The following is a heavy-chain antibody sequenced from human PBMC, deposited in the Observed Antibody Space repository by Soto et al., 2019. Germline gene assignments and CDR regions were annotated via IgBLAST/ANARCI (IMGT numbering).Heavy chain of an antibody. CDR2: IKQEGSEK. Sequence: GWSLRLSCAASGFTFSSYWMSWVRQAPGKGLEWVANIKQEGSEKYNVDSVKGRCTITRDNAKNTLYLQMKNLRAEDAAVYYCAGNRYYYDGSGYYSDFWGQGTMVTVSS. V-gene: IGHV3-7*01. CDR1: GFTFSSYW. D-gene: IGHD3-22*01. J-gene: IGHJ4*02. CDR3: AGNRYYYDGSGYYSDF.